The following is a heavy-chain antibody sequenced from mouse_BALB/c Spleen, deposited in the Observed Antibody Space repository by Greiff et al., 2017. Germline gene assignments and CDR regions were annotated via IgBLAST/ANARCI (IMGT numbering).Heavy chain of an antibody. Sequence: QVVESGGGLVKPGGSLKLSCAASGFTFSDYYMYWVRQTPEKRLEWVATISDGGSYTYYPDSVKGRFTISRDNAKNNLYLQMSSLKSEDTAMYYCARDLTTVVGDAMDYWGQGTSVTVSS. D-gene: IGHD1-1*01. J-gene: IGHJ4*01. CDR3: ARDLTTVVGDAMDY. CDR1: GFTFSDYY. CDR2: ISDGGSYT. V-gene: IGHV5-4*02.